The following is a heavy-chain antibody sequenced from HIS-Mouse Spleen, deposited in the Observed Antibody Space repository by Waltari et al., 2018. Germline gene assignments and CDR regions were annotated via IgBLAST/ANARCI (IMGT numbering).Heavy chain of an antibody. D-gene: IGHD6-13*01. Sequence: QVQLQESGPGLVKPSQTLSLTCTVSGGSISSGGYYWSWIRQHPGKGLEWIGSIYYSGSTYYNPSPKSPVTISVDTSKNQFSLKLSSVTAADTAVYYCAREIPYSSSWYDWYFDLWGRGTLVTVSS. CDR3: AREIPYSSSWYDWYFDL. CDR2: IYYSGST. J-gene: IGHJ2*01. CDR1: GGSISSGGYY. V-gene: IGHV4-31*01.